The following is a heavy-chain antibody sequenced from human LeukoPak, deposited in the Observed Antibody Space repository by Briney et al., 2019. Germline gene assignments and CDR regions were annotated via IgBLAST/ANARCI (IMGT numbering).Heavy chain of an antibody. D-gene: IGHD2-2*01. V-gene: IGHV3-21*01. J-gene: IGHJ6*02. CDR1: GFTFSSYE. Sequence: GGSLRLSCAASGFTFSSYEMNWVRQAPGKGLEWVSSISSSSSYIYYADSVKGRFTISRDNAKNSLYLQMNSLRAEDTAVYYCARDMVVVVPAAIHYYGMDVWGQGTTVTVSS. CDR2: ISSSSSYI. CDR3: ARDMVVVVPAAIHYYGMDV.